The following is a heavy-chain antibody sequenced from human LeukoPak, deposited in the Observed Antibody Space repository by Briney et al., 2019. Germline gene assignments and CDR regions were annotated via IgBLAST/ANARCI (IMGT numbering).Heavy chain of an antibody. V-gene: IGHV4-4*02. J-gene: IGHJ4*02. CDR2: INHSGST. D-gene: IGHD3-10*01. CDR1: GGSIGSDNW. Sequence: SETLSLTCAVSGGSIGSDNWWTWVRQPPGKGLEWIGEINHSGSTNYNPSLKSRVTISVDTSKNQFSLKLSSVTAADTAVHYYASSSYYYGSGIDYWGQGTLVTVSS. CDR3: ASSSYYYGSGIDY.